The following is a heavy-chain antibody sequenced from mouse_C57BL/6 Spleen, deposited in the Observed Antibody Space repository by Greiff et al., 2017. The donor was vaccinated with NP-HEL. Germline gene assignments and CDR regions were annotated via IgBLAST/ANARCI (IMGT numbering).Heavy chain of an antibody. J-gene: IGHJ1*03. CDR2: IYPGSGST. CDR3: ANYYGSSYVNWYFDV. CDR1: GYTFTSYW. Sequence: QVHVKQPGAELVKPGASVKMSCKASGYTFTSYWITWVKQRPGQGLEWIGDIYPGSGSTNYNEKFKSKATLTVDTSSSTAYMQLSSLTSDDSAVYYCANYYGSSYVNWYFDVWGTGTTVTVSS. D-gene: IGHD1-1*01. V-gene: IGHV1-55*01.